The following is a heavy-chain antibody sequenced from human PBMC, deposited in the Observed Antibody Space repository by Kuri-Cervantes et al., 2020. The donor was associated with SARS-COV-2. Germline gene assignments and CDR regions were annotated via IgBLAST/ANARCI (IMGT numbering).Heavy chain of an antibody. D-gene: IGHD6-19*01. Sequence: GESLKISCAASGFTFSSYAMSWVRQAPGKGLEWVSAISGSGGSTYYADSVKGRFTICRDNAKNSLYLQMNSLRAEDTAVYYCARDLGYSSGWFGYWGHGTLVTVSS. J-gene: IGHJ4*01. CDR3: ARDLGYSSGWFGY. CDR2: ISGSGGST. CDR1: GFTFSSYA. V-gene: IGHV3-23*01.